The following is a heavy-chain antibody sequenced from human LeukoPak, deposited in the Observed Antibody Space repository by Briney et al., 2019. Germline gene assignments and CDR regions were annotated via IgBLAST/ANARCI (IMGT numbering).Heavy chain of an antibody. CDR2: IRSKANSYAT. CDR1: GFTFSGSA. CDR3: TMPAHDVDY. J-gene: IGHJ4*02. D-gene: IGHD3-16*01. V-gene: IGHV3-73*01. Sequence: GGSLRLSCAASGFTFSGSAMHWVRQASGKGLEWVGRIRSKANSYATAYAASVKGRFTISRDDSKNTAYLQMDSLKTEDTAVYYCTMPAHDVDYWGQGTLVTVSS.